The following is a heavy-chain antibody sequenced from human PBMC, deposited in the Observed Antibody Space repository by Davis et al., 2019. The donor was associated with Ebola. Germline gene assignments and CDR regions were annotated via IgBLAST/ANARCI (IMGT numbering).Heavy chain of an antibody. CDR1: GFSFNIYG. J-gene: IGHJ6*02. Sequence: PGGSLRLSCAASGFSFNIYGMYWFRQPPGKGLEWVSYIGARDEGISYADSVKGRFTISRDNAKDSLYLHMNSLRDDDMAVDYCARRVLGDSRGAVDVWGQGTTVTVSS. CDR2: IGARDEGI. D-gene: IGHD3-22*01. CDR3: ARRVLGDSRGAVDV. V-gene: IGHV3-48*02.